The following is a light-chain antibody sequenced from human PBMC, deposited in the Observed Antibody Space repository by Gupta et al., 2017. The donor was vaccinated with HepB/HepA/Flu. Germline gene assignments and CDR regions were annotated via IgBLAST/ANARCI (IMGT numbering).Light chain of an antibody. J-gene: IGKJ2*03. CDR3: QQSDSTPRS. CDR2: AAS. V-gene: IGKV1-39*01. Sequence: DIQMTQSPSTLSACVGERGTIACRASHSISSYLNYYQQPPGKAPKLLICAASSLQSGVPSRFSGSGSGTDFTLTINRLQPEDFATYYCQQSDSTPRSFGQGTKLEIK. CDR1: HSISSY.